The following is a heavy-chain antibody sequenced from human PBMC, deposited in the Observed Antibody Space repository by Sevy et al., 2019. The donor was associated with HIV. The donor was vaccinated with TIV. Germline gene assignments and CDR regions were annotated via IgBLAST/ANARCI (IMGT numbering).Heavy chain of an antibody. CDR1: GFTFSSYA. V-gene: IGHV3-23*01. CDR2: ISGSGGST. Sequence: GGSLRLSCAASGFTFSSYAMSWVRQAPGKGLEWVSAISGSGGSTYYADSVKGRFTVSRDNSKNKLYMQMNSLRAGDTAVDYGASSPPRGPVQSSGYYPTGIWGQGTMVTVSS. CDR3: ASSPPRGPVQSSGYYPTGI. D-gene: IGHD3-22*01. J-gene: IGHJ3*02.